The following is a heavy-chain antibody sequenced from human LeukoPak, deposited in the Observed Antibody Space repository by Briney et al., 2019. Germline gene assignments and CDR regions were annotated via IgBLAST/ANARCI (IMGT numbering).Heavy chain of an antibody. V-gene: IGHV3-9*01. CDR3: ARPAEAYSSSWSPPGDY. Sequence: PGRSLRLSCAASGFTFDDYAMHWVRQAPGKGLEWVSGISWNSGSIGYADSVKGRFTISRDNAKNSLYLQMNSLRAEDTAVYYCARPAEAYSSSWSPPGDYWGQGTLVTVSS. CDR2: ISWNSGSI. J-gene: IGHJ4*02. D-gene: IGHD6-13*01. CDR1: GFTFDDYA.